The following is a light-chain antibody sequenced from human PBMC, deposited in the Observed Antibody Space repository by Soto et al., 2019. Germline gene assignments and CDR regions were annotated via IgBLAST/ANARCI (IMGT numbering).Light chain of an antibody. CDR3: HQYYSVPQT. V-gene: IGKV4-1*01. CDR2: WAS. Sequence: DIVMTQSPDSLAVSLGERATINCKSSQSGLHSSNNKNYLAWYQQKPGQPPRLLIYWASTRESGVPDRFSGSGSATDFTLTISRLQAEDVAVYYCHQYYSVPQTFGQGTNLDIK. CDR1: QSGLHSSNNKNY. J-gene: IGKJ2*01.